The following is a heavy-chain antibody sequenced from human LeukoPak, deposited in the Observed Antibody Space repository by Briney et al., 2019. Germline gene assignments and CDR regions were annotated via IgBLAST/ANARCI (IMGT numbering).Heavy chain of an antibody. Sequence: GASVKVSCKASGGSFSSCGISWVRQGPGQGLEWVGGIIPILGIANYAQKFQGRVTITADKSTSTAYMELSSLRSEDTAVYYCARGRLNLRRVVEWELPPDYWGQGTLVTVSS. CDR1: GGSFSSCG. D-gene: IGHD1-26*01. V-gene: IGHV1-69*10. J-gene: IGHJ4*02. CDR2: IIPILGIA. CDR3: ARGRLNLRRVVEWELPPDY.